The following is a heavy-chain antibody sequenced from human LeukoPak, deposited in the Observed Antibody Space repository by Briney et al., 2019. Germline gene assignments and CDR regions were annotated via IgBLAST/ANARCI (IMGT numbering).Heavy chain of an antibody. J-gene: IGHJ4*02. V-gene: IGHV1-69*02. CDR2: IIAILGIA. CDR3: AGHDRAAGFDY. Sequence: SVKVSFKASGGTFSSYTISWVRQAPGQGLEWMGRIIAILGIANYAQKFQGRVTITADKYTSTAYMELSSLRSGDTAVYYCAGHDRAAGFDYWGQGTLVTVSS. CDR1: GGTFSSYT. D-gene: IGHD2-15*01.